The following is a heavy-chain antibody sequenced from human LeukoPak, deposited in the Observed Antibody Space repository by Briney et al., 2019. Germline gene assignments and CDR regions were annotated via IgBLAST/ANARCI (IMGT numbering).Heavy chain of an antibody. CDR2: IGGSNGIT. Sequence: GGSLRLSCAASRFTFNSYAMSWVRQAPGKGLEWVSVIGGSNGITFYVGSVKGRFTISRDNSKDTLYLQMNSLRAEDTAVYYCAKSSYYDASGYYREYYFDSWGQGTLVTVSS. V-gene: IGHV3-23*01. J-gene: IGHJ4*02. CDR3: AKSSYYDASGYYREYYFDS. CDR1: RFTFNSYA. D-gene: IGHD3-22*01.